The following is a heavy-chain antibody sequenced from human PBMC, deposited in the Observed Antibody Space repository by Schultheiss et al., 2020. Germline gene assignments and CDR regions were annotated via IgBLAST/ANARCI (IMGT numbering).Heavy chain of an antibody. CDR2: IYYSGST. Sequence: SETLSLTCTVSGTSISSYYWSWIRQPPGKGLEWIGYIYYSGSTNYNPSLKSRVTISLDTSKNQFSLKLSSVTAADTAVYYCARMGRDAYNPLNYWGQGTLVTVSS. CDR3: ARMGRDAYNPLNY. CDR1: GTSISSYY. J-gene: IGHJ4*02. D-gene: IGHD5-24*01. V-gene: IGHV4-59*01.